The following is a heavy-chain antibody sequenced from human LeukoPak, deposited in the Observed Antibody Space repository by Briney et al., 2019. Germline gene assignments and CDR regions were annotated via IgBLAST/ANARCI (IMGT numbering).Heavy chain of an antibody. V-gene: IGHV3-74*01. J-gene: IGHJ4*02. CDR2: INSDGSST. D-gene: IGHD2-2*02. Sequence: GGSLRLSCAASGFTFSSYSMNWVRQAPGKGLVWVSRINSDGSSTSYADSVKGRFTISRDNAKNTLYLQMNSLRAEDTAVYYCARDYQPLLYPEGIFDYWGLGTLVTVSS. CDR1: GFTFSSYS. CDR3: ARDYQPLLYPEGIFDY.